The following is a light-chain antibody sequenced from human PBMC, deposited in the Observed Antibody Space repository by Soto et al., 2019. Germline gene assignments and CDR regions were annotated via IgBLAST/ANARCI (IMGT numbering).Light chain of an antibody. V-gene: IGKV3-15*01. CDR1: QSVGSL. CDR2: RAS. CDR3: QQYNKWPIT. J-gene: IGKJ5*01. Sequence: EIVLTQSPATLSVSPGEGATLSCRASQSVGSLLAWYQQKPGQAPRLLIYRASTRAAGLPDRFSGSGSETDLTITISSLQSEDFEVYYCQQYNKWPITFGQGTRLEIK.